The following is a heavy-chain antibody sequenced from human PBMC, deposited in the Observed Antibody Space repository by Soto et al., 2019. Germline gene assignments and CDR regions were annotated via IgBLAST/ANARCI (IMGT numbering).Heavy chain of an antibody. V-gene: IGHV3-23*01. Sequence: GGSLRLSCAASGFTFSSYAMSWVRQAPGKGLEWVSSISDSGGRTYYADSVKGRFIISRDNSQNTLYLQMNGLTAEDAAVFYCAQDRMGTVVTSGAYWGQGTLVTVSS. CDR1: GFTFSSYA. CDR2: ISDSGGRT. J-gene: IGHJ4*02. D-gene: IGHD2-21*02. CDR3: AQDRMGTVVTSGAY.